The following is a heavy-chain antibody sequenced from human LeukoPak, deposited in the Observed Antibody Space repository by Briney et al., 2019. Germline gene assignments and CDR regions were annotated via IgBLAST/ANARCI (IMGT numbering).Heavy chain of an antibody. CDR3: ARGPSGTRSHFDF. J-gene: IGHJ4*02. CDR1: GSTFSSYD. V-gene: IGHV1-8*02. Sequence: ASVKVSCKASGSTFSSYDINWVRQATGQGLGWMGWMNPNSGDTGYTPRFQGRVTMTRDTSISTAYMELSSLRSEDTAVYYCARGPSGTRSHFDFWGQGTLVTVSS. D-gene: IGHD3-10*01. CDR2: MNPNSGDT.